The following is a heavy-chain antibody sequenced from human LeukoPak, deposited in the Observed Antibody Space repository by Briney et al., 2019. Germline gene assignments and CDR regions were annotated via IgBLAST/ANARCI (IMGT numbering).Heavy chain of an antibody. CDR1: GFTFSSYA. V-gene: IGHV3-30-3*01. Sequence: GGSLRLSCAASGFTFSSYAMHWVRQAPGKGLEWVAVISYDGSNKYYADSVKGRFTISRDNSKNTLYLQMNSLRAEDTAVYYCARDKLTYYYDSSGYWVYWGQGTLVTVSS. D-gene: IGHD3-22*01. CDR3: ARDKLTYYYDSSGYWVY. J-gene: IGHJ4*02. CDR2: ISYDGSNK.